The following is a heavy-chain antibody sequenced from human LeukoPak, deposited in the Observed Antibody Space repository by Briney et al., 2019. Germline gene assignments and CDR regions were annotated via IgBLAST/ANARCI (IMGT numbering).Heavy chain of an antibody. CDR2: IYYSGST. CDR3: ARGSRRGLWFGELPPGLNWFDP. V-gene: IGHV4-39*06. CDR1: GDSISSRTYY. Sequence: SETLSLTCTVSGDSISSRTYYWGWIRQPPGQGLEWIGSIYYSGSTFYNPSLKSRVTISIDTSKNQFPLKLSSVTAADTAVYYCARGSRRGLWFGELPPGLNWFDPWGQGTLVTVSS. D-gene: IGHD3-10*01. J-gene: IGHJ5*02.